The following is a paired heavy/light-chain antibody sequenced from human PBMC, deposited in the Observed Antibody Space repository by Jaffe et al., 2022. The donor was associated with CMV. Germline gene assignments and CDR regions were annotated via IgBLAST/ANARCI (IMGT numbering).Heavy chain of an antibody. D-gene: IGHD1-7*01. Sequence: EVQLLESGGGLLQPGGSLRLSCAASGFTFTNYAMSWVRQAPGKGLEWVSHIGGSGSPTYYADSVKGRFTISRDNSKDTLYLQLNNLRAEDTAVYYCAKQGTKYGGPIDHWGQGTLVTVSS. CDR3: AKQGTKYGGPIDH. CDR2: IGGSGSPT. CDR1: GFTFTNYA. J-gene: IGHJ4*02. V-gene: IGHV3-23*01.
Light chain of an antibody. CDR3: QQYNSFPYT. V-gene: IGKV1-16*02. CDR2: AAS. CDR1: QDINNY. J-gene: IGKJ2*01. Sequence: DIQMTQSPSSLSASVGDRVTITCRASQDINNYLAWFQQKPGKAPKSLIYAASGLQSGVPSKFSGSGSGTDFTLTITSLQPEDFATYYCQQYNSFPYTFGQGTKLEIK.